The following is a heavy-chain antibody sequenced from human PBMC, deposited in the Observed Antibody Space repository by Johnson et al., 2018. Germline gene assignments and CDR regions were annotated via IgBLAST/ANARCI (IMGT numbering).Heavy chain of an antibody. Sequence: QVQLVQSGGGVVQPGRSLRLACAASGFTLSNYGIHWVRQAPGKGLEWVAVISSDGTNKYYADSVKGRITMSRDNSKNTLSLQMNSLRAGDTAVYYCARDENYWSSTSCYPLAQDWGHVTLVTVSS. J-gene: IGHJ1*01. V-gene: IGHV3-30*03. CDR1: GFTLSNYG. CDR2: ISSDGTNK. D-gene: IGHD2-2*01. CDR3: ARDENYWSSTSCYPLAQD.